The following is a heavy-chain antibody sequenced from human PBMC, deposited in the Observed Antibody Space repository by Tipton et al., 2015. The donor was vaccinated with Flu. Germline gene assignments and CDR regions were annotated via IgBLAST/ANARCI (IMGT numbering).Heavy chain of an antibody. CDR1: GGSFSGYY. D-gene: IGHD2-2*01. V-gene: IGHV4-34*01. J-gene: IGHJ5*02. Sequence: PSLTCAVYGGSFSGYYWSWIRQPPGKGLEWIGEINHSGSTNYNPSLKSRVTISVDTSKNQFSLKLSSVTAADTAVYYCARHFGAYCSSTSCYGRWFDPWGQGTLVTVSS. CDR2: INHSGST. CDR3: ARHFGAYCSSTSCYGRWFDP.